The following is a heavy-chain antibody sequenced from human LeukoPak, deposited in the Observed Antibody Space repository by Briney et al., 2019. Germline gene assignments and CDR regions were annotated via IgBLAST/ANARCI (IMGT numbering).Heavy chain of an antibody. D-gene: IGHD1-26*01. J-gene: IGHJ4*02. CDR3: VKSGGYGLIDY. V-gene: IGHV4-39*01. CDR2: IYSGST. Sequence: PSETLSLTCAVSGVSISGSYYYWGWIRQPPGKGLEWIGNIYSGSTYYSASLQSRVTISIDTSKNQFSLRLNSVTAADTAMYFCVKSGGYGLIDYWGQGTLVTVSS. CDR1: GVSISGSYYY.